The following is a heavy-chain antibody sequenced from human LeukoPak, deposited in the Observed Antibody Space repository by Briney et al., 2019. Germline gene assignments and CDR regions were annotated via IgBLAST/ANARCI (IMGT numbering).Heavy chain of an antibody. CDR1: GGSISGYY. D-gene: IGHD2-15*01. Sequence: SETLSLTCTVSGGSISGYYWSWLRQPAEKGLEWIGRIYGSGWSTNYNPSLKSRVTMSVETSKNQFSLKLSSVTAADTAVYYCARDALGYCSGGTCYSEFDYWGQGTLVTVSS. V-gene: IGHV4-4*07. CDR3: ARDALGYCSGGTCYSEFDY. CDR2: IYGSGWST. J-gene: IGHJ4*02.